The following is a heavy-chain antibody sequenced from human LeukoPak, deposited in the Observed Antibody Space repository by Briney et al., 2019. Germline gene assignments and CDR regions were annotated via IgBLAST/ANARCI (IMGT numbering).Heavy chain of an antibody. CDR3: ARLGRDCSTTTCYWYFDL. CDR2: IYYSGST. Sequence: PSQTLSLTCTVSGGSISSGGYYWSWIRQHPGKGLEWIGYIYYSGSTYYNPSLKSRVTISVDTSKNQFSLKLSSVTAADTAVYYCARLGRDCSTTTCYWYFDLWGRGTLVTVSS. J-gene: IGHJ2*01. D-gene: IGHD2-2*01. CDR1: GGSISSGGYY. V-gene: IGHV4-31*03.